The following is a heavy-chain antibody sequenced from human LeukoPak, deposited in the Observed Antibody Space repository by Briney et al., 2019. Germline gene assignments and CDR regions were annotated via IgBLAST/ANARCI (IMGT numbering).Heavy chain of an antibody. Sequence: GGSLRLSCTASGFTFSGYEMTWVRQAPGKGLEWMSYISVNGGAMHYADSVRGRFTTSRDDAKNSLYLHMNSLRVEDTAIYYCARKADRLGGVGRDRYFDLWGRGTLITVSS. CDR2: ISVNGGAM. CDR1: GFTFSGYE. J-gene: IGHJ2*01. CDR3: ARKADRLGGVGRDRYFDL. V-gene: IGHV3-48*03. D-gene: IGHD6-13*01.